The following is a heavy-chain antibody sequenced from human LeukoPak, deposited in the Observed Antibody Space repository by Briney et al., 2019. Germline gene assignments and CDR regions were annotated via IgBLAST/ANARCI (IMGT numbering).Heavy chain of an antibody. V-gene: IGHV4-59*01. CDR3: ARSHGSGSYYHMDV. CDR1: GGSISGYY. D-gene: IGHD3-10*01. Sequence: ADPLSLTCTVSGGSISGYYWSWIRQPPGKGLEWIGYIFYSGSTSYNPSLKSRVTVSLDMSKNQFSLKLSSVTAADTAVYYCARSHGSGSYYHMDVWGKGTTVTVSS. J-gene: IGHJ6*03. CDR2: IFYSGST.